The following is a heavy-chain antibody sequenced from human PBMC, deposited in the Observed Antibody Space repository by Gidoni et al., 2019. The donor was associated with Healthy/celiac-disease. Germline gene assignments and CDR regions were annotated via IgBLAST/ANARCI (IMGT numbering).Heavy chain of an antibody. D-gene: IGHD3-9*01. Sequence: EVHLLESGGGLVQPGGSLRLSCAASGFTFSSYAMSWVRQAPGKGLEWVSAISGSGGSTYYADSVKGRFTISRDNSKNTLYLQMNSLRAEDTAVYYCANFDPLTDAFDIWGQGTMVTVSS. CDR1: GFTFSSYA. J-gene: IGHJ3*02. CDR2: ISGSGGST. CDR3: ANFDPLTDAFDI. V-gene: IGHV3-23*01.